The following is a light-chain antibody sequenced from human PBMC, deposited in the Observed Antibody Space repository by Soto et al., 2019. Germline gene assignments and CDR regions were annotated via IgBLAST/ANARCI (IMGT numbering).Light chain of an antibody. J-gene: IGKJ1*01. CDR1: QDIRSS. V-gene: IGKV3-15*01. CDR2: GAS. Sequence: ITLSPASLSLSSAAGPTLAFTASQDIRSSLAWYQQKPGQAHRLLIYGASIRATGVTVTFSGSGSGTEFTLSISSMQSEHLGVYYCQQDSSWPLTFGQGTKVDIK. CDR3: QQDSSWPLT.